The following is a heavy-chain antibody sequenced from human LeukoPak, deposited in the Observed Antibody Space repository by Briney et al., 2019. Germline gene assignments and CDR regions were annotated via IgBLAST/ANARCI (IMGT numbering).Heavy chain of an antibody. J-gene: IGHJ5*02. V-gene: IGHV1-2*02. CDR1: GYTFTGYY. CDR3: ARAGPDDSWSGYYKGWFDP. CDR2: INPNSGGT. Sequence: VKVSCKASGYTFTGYYMHWVRQAPGQGLEWMGWINPNSGGTNYAQKFQGRVTMTRGTSISTAYMELSRLRSDDTAVYYCARAGPDDSWSGYYKGWFDPWGQGTLVTVSS. D-gene: IGHD3-3*01.